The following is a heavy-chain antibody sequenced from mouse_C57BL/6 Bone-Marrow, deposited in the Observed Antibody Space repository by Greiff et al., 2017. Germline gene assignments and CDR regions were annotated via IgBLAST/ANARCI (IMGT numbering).Heavy chain of an antibody. D-gene: IGHD1-1*01. CDR1: GYTFTSYW. CDR3: AKYGGGVFDY. CDR2: IDPSDSYT. V-gene: IGHV1-50*01. J-gene: IGHJ2*01. Sequence: QVQLQQPGAELVKPGASVKLSCKASGYTFTSYWMQWVKQRPGQGLEWIGEIDPSDSYTNYNQKFKGKATLTGDTSSSTAYMQLSSRTSEDSAVYYGAKYGGGVFDYWGQGTTLTVSS.